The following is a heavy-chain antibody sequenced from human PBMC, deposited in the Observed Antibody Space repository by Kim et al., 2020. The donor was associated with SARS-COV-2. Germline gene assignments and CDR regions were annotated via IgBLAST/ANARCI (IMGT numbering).Heavy chain of an antibody. CDR3: AREMTGGDYDNSGYPRGYFDY. D-gene: IGHD3-22*01. V-gene: IGHV1-46*01. J-gene: IGHJ4*02. CDR1: GFTFTTYY. CDR2: INPSGGST. Sequence: ASVKVSCKASGFTFTTYYMHWVRQAPGQGLEWMGVINPSGGSTTYPQKFQGRVTMTRDTSTSTVYMELSSLRSEDTAVYYCAREMTGGDYDNSGYPRGYFDYWGPGSLVTVSS.